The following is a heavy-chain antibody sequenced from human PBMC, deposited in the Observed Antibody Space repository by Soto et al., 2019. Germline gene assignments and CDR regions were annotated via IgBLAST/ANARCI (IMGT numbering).Heavy chain of an antibody. V-gene: IGHV3-21*01. D-gene: IGHD3-22*01. CDR1: GFTFSSYS. J-gene: IGHJ4*02. CDR3: ARDREYYDSSGLFDY. CDR2: ISSSSSYI. Sequence: GGSLRLSCAASGFTFSSYSMNWVRQAPGKGLEWVSSISSSSSYIYYADSVKGRFTISRDNAKNSLYLQMNSLRAEDTAVYYCARDREYYDSSGLFDYWGQGTLVTVSS.